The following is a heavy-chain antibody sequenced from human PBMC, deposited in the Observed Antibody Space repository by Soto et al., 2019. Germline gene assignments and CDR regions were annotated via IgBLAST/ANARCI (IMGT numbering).Heavy chain of an antibody. CDR1: GFTFSSYW. CDR2: IKEDGSEK. J-gene: IGHJ6*03. Sequence: GGSLRLSCAASGFTFSSYWMSWVRQAPGKGLEWVANIKEDGSEKYYVDSVKGRFTISRDNAKNSLYLQMNSLRAEDTAVYYCARGNDIVVVVAATPLSTYYMDVWGKGTTVTVSS. D-gene: IGHD2-15*01. CDR3: ARGNDIVVVVAATPLSTYYMDV. V-gene: IGHV3-7*04.